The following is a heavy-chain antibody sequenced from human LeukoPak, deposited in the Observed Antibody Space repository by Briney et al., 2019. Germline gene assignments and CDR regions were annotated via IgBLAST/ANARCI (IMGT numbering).Heavy chain of an antibody. CDR2: ISGSGGST. J-gene: IGHJ6*02. Sequence: GGSLRLSCAASGFTFSSYAMSWVRQAPGKGLEWVSAISGSGGSTYYADSVKGRFTISRDNSKNTLYLQMNSLRAEDTAVYYCAKGPSDIVVSYYGMDVWGQGTTVTVSS. V-gene: IGHV3-23*01. D-gene: IGHD5-12*01. CDR1: GFTFSSYA. CDR3: AKGPSDIVVSYYGMDV.